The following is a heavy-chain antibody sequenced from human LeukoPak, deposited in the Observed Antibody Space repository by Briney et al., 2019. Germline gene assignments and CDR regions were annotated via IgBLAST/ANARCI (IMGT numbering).Heavy chain of an antibody. V-gene: IGHV3-23*01. D-gene: IGHD1-26*01. J-gene: IGHJ4*02. Sequence: GGSLRLSCAASGFTFSSYAMSWVRQAPGKGLEWVSAISGSGGSTYYADSVKGWFTISRDNSKNTLYLQMDSLRAEDTAVYYCAKDQVGAIDYWGQGTLVTVSS. CDR3: AKDQVGAIDY. CDR2: ISGSGGST. CDR1: GFTFSSYA.